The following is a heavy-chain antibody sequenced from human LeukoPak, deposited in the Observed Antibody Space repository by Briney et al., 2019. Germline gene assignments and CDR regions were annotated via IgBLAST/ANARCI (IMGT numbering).Heavy chain of an antibody. CDR3: ARDGVGATDFDY. Sequence: PGGSLRLSCAASGFTFSTYDMNWVRQAPGKGLEWVSYISDSSSTIFYADSVKGRFTISRDNAKNSLYLQMNGLRDEDTAVYYCARDGVGATDFDYWGQGTLVTVSS. CDR2: ISDSSSTI. CDR1: GFTFSTYD. J-gene: IGHJ4*02. D-gene: IGHD1-26*01. V-gene: IGHV3-48*02.